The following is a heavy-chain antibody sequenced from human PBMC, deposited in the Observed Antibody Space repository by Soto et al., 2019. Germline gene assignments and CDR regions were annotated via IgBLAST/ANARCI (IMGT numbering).Heavy chain of an antibody. CDR1: GYSFTIYW. V-gene: IGHV5-10-1*01. D-gene: IGHD3-22*01. Sequence: GESLKISCNGSGYSFTIYWISWVRQMPGKGLEWMGRIDPSDSYTNYSPSFQGHVTISADKSISTAYLQWSSLKASDTAMYYCARQGQYYDSSGYRDAFDIWGQGTMVTVSS. CDR3: ARQGQYYDSSGYRDAFDI. CDR2: IDPSDSYT. J-gene: IGHJ3*02.